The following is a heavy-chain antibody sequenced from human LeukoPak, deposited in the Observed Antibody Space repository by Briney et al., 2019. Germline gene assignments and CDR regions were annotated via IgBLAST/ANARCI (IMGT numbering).Heavy chain of an antibody. CDR1: GFTFSNYW. CDR3: AKDLTVDYYGSGSYRYFDY. CDR2: IKQDGSEK. Sequence: GGSLRLSCAASGFTFSNYWMTWVRQAPGKGPEWVANIKQDGSEKYYVDSVKGRFTISRDNSKNTLYLQMNSLRAEDTAVYYCAKDLTVDYYGSGSYRYFDYWGQGTLVTVSS. V-gene: IGHV3-7*01. D-gene: IGHD3-10*01. J-gene: IGHJ4*02.